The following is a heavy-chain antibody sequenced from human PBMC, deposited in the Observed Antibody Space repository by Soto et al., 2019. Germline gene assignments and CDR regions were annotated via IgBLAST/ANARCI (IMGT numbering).Heavy chain of an antibody. Sequence: LQLQESGSGLVKPSQTLSLTCAVSDGSISSGEYSWSWIRKPPGKGLEWIGYIYHSGSTYYNPSLKSRVTISVDRSKNQFSLKLSSVTAADTAVYYCARAGGLGAVAVDYWGQGTLVTVSS. CDR3: ARAGGLGAVAVDY. D-gene: IGHD6-19*01. V-gene: IGHV4-30-2*01. J-gene: IGHJ4*02. CDR1: DGSISSGEYS. CDR2: IYHSGST.